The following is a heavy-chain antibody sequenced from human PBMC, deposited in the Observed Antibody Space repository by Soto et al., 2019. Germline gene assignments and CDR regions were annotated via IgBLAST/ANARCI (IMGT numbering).Heavy chain of an antibody. CDR1: GGSISSYY. CDR2: IYYSGST. Sequence: LSLTCTVSGGSISSYYWSWIRQPPGKGLEWIGYIYYSGSTNYNPSLKSRVTISVDTSKNQFSLKLSSVTAAGTAVYYCARDRGHLEPSRSWGQGTLVTVSS. CDR3: ARDRGHLEPSRS. J-gene: IGHJ5*02. V-gene: IGHV4-59*01. D-gene: IGHD1-1*01.